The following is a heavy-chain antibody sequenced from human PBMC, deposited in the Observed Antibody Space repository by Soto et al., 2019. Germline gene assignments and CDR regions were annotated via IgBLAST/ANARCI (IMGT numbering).Heavy chain of an antibody. CDR3: AFLFYCYADHRDLHSFPTRRSSDL. J-gene: IGHJ2*01. D-gene: IGHD5-18*01. V-gene: IGHV5-51*01. Sequence: LQSSYKRSRCTAATFLLACMRQFAGKGLEWMGIIYPGDSDTRYSPSFQGQVTISADKSISTAYLQWDSLKASDTAMYYCAFLFYCYADHRDLHSFPTRRSSDL. CDR1: RCTAATFL. CDR2: IYPGDSDT.